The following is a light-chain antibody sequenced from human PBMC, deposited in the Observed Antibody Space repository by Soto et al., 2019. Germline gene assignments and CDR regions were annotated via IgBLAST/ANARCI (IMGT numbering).Light chain of an antibody. V-gene: IGKV3-15*01. Sequence: DIVMTQSPATLSVSPGERATLSCRASQSISSNLAWYQQKPGQAPRLLIYRASTRATGIPARFSGSGSGTDFTLTISSLQSEDFAIYCCQHYNNWPPRPFGQGTKVEIK. CDR2: RAS. J-gene: IGKJ1*01. CDR3: QHYNNWPPRP. CDR1: QSISSN.